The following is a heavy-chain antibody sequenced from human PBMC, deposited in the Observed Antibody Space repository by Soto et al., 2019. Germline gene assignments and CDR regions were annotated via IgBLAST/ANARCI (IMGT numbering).Heavy chain of an antibody. D-gene: IGHD3-10*01. CDR1: GDNFKKNV. Sequence: QVQLMQSGAEIKKPGSSVKVSCKTYGDNFKKNVFTWVRQAPGQGLEWMGGTIPALGKTHYIEKLQGRVTITVDDATSTVYMEVSNLKTEDTAIYYCSRGPFRPSAMDVWGQGTTVTVSS. CDR2: TIPALGKT. J-gene: IGHJ6*02. V-gene: IGHV1-69*01. CDR3: SRGPFRPSAMDV.